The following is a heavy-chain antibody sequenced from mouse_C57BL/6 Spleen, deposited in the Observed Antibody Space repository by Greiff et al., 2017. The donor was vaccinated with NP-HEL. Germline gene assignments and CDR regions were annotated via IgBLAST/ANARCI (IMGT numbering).Heavy chain of an antibody. Sequence: QVQLQQPGAELVKPGASVKLSCKASGYTFTSYWMQWVKQRPGQGLEWIGEIDPSDSYTNYNQKFKGKATLTVDTSSSTAYMQLSSLTSEDSAVYYCASGAARSYFDYWGQGTTLTVSS. CDR3: ASGAARSYFDY. CDR1: GYTFTSYW. CDR2: IDPSDSYT. V-gene: IGHV1-50*01. D-gene: IGHD6-1*01. J-gene: IGHJ2*01.